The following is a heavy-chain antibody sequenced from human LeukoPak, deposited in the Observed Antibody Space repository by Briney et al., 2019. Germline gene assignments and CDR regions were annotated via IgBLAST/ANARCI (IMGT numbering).Heavy chain of an antibody. D-gene: IGHD2-2*01. CDR3: ARDFPLPLGYCSSTSCYGAYNWFDP. CDR2: IYYSGST. V-gene: IGHV4-39*07. Sequence: PSETLSLTCTVSGGSISSSSYYWGWIRQPPGKGLEWIGSIYYSGSTYYNPSLKSRVTISVDTSKNQFSLKLSSVTAADTAVYYCARDFPLPLGYCSSTSCYGAYNWFDPWGQGTLVTVSS. J-gene: IGHJ5*02. CDR1: GGSISSSSYY.